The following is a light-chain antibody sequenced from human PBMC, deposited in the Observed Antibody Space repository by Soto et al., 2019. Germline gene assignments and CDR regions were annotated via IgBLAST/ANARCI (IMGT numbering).Light chain of an antibody. CDR2: GAS. CDR3: QQYGSSRT. Sequence: IVLTQSPATLSLSPGERATLSCRARQTVSTYLSWYQHKPGQAPRLLIYGASKRATGVPDRFSGSGSGTDFTLTISRLEPEDFAVYYCQQYGSSRTFGQGTKVDIK. CDR1: QTVSTY. V-gene: IGKV3-20*01. J-gene: IGKJ1*01.